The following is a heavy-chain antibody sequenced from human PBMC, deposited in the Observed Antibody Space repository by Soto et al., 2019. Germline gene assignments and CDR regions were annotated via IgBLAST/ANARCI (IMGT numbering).Heavy chain of an antibody. CDR1: GITFSSYW. V-gene: IGHV3-74*01. Sequence: GGSLRLSCAASGITFSSYWMHWVRQAPGEGLVWVSRMNSDGSSTSYADSVKGRFTISRDNAKNTLYLQMNSLRAEDTALYYCAREYSSSRYFDYWGQGTLVTVSS. J-gene: IGHJ4*02. D-gene: IGHD6-13*01. CDR2: MNSDGSST. CDR3: AREYSSSRYFDY.